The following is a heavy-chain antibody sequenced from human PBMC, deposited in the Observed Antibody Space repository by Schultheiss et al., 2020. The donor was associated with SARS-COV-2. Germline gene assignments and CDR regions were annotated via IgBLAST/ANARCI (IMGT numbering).Heavy chain of an antibody. CDR1: GGSFSGYY. V-gene: IGHV4-34*01. J-gene: IGHJ4*02. Sequence: SETLSLTCAVYGGSFSGYYWSWIRQPPGKGLEWIGEINHSGSTYYNPSLKSRVTISVDTSKNQFSLKLSSVTAADTAVYYCARMKAATADYWGQGTLVTVSS. CDR3: ARMKAATADY. CDR2: INHSGST. D-gene: IGHD2-15*01.